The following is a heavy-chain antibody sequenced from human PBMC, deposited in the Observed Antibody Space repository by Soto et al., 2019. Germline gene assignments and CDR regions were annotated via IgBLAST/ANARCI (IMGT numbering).Heavy chain of an antibody. D-gene: IGHD2-2*01. Sequence: QVQLQQWGAGLLKPSETLSLTCAVYGGSFSGYYWTWIRQSPEKGLEWIGEVNHSRTTYYNPSLKTRVTLSVHTPKNQFSLKMSSVTAADTAVYYCARGIGYCSSINCYSSRRLRFDSWGQGTLVTVSS. CDR2: VNHSRTT. CDR1: GGSFSGYY. J-gene: IGHJ4*02. V-gene: IGHV4-34*01. CDR3: ARGIGYCSSINCYSSRRLRFDS.